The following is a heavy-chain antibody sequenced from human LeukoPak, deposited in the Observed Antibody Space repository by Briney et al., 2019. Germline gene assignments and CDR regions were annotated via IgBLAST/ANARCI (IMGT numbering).Heavy chain of an antibody. Sequence: PSETLSLTCTVSGYSISSGYYWGWIRQPPGKGLEWIGSIYHSGSTYYNPSLKSRVTISVDTSKNQFSLKLSSVTAADTAVYYCARHCLDSSGYYYSYFDLWGRGTLVTVSS. V-gene: IGHV4-38-2*02. CDR3: ARHCLDSSGYYYSYFDL. CDR1: GYSISSGYY. J-gene: IGHJ2*01. CDR2: IYHSGST. D-gene: IGHD3-22*01.